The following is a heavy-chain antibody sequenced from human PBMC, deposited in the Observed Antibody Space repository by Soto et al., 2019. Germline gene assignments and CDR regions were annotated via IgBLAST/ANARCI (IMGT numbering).Heavy chain of an antibody. J-gene: IGHJ4*02. CDR3: AKGQTYESRLGY. CDR2: STGSGDKT. CDR1: GFSFSTHS. Sequence: EVQLLESGGGLIQPGGSLRLSCAASGFSFSTHSMYWVRQAPGKGLEWVSASTGSGDKTYYGDSVEGRFTISRDNSRSTLYLQMSSLRVEDTAIYYCAKGQTYESRLGYWGRGTLVTVSS. D-gene: IGHD5-12*01. V-gene: IGHV3-23*01.